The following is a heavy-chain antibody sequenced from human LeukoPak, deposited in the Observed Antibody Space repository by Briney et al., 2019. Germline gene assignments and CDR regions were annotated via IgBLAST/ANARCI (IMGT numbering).Heavy chain of an antibody. D-gene: IGHD6-19*01. Sequence: PGGSLRLSCAASGFTFSSYVMHWVRQAPGKGLECVAVISNDVSDKYYADSVKGRFTISRDNSKNTLYLQMNSLRAEDTALYYCARDGGYSRGWTYGAGDYWGQGTLVTVSS. CDR3: ARDGGYSRGWTYGAGDY. J-gene: IGHJ4*02. CDR2: ISNDVSDK. CDR1: GFTFSSYV. V-gene: IGHV3-30*04.